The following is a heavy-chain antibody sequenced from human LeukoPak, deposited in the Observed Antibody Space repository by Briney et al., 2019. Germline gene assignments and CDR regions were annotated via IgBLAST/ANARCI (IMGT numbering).Heavy chain of an antibody. CDR3: ARCSQINSSNSFYYYYGMDV. CDR2: IYNSGST. D-gene: IGHD4-11*01. J-gene: IGHJ6*02. CDR1: GGSISSYY. V-gene: IGHV4-59*01. Sequence: SETLSLTCTVSGGSISSYYWSWIRQPPGKGLEWIGYIYNSGSTNYNPFLKSRVTISVDTSKNQFSLKLSSVTAADTAVYYCARCSQINSSNSFYYYYGMDVWGQGTTVTVSS.